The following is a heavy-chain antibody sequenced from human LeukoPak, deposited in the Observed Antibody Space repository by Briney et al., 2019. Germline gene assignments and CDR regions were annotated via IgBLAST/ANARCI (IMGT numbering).Heavy chain of an antibody. CDR1: GFTFSSFA. V-gene: IGHV3-23*01. J-gene: IGHJ3*02. CDR3: AKDQYGEAFDI. CDR2: IIGNGGSA. D-gene: IGHD4-17*01. Sequence: GGSLRLSCSASGFTFSSFALSWVRQAPGKGLEWVSGIIGNGGSAYYADSVKGRFTISRDNSKNTLYLQMNSLRAEDTAVYYCAKDQYGEAFDIWGPGTMVTVSS.